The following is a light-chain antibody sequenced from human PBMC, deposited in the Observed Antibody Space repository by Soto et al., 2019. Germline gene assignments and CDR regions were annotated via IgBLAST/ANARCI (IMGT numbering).Light chain of an antibody. Sequence: DMQMTQYHSTLTASMGDRVSISWGASQTISTWLAWYQQKPGKAPKLLIYSASTLQSGVPFRFSGSGSGTDLTLTITSLQPEDVATYYCQKYNSAPRTFGQGTKVDI. CDR1: QTISTW. J-gene: IGKJ1*01. V-gene: IGKV1-27*01. CDR3: QKYNSAPRT. CDR2: SAS.